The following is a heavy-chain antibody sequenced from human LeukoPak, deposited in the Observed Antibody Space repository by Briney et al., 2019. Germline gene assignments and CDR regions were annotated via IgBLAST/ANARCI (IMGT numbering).Heavy chain of an antibody. CDR2: IWYDGSNK. CDR3: ARDRGIAAAGLLDY. V-gene: IGHV3-33*01. CDR1: GFTFSTYG. J-gene: IGHJ4*02. Sequence: PGRSLRLSCAASGFTFSTYGMHWVRHTPGNGLEWVAVIWYDGSNKYYADSVKGRFTISRDNSKNTLYLQMNSLRAEDTAVYYCARDRGIAAAGLLDYWGQGTLVTVSS. D-gene: IGHD6-13*01.